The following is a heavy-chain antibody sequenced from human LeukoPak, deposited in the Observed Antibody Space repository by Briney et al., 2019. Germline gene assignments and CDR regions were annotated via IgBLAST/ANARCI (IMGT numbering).Heavy chain of an antibody. V-gene: IGHV3-23*01. Sequence: GGSLRLSCAASGFTFSSYAMSWVRQAPGKGLEWVSAISGSGGRTYYADSVKGRFTISRDNSKNTLYLQMNSLRAEDTAVYNCAKDMGAVPHVPDYWGQGTLVTVSS. CDR1: GFTFSSYA. J-gene: IGHJ4*02. CDR2: ISGSGGRT. CDR3: AKDMGAVPHVPDY. D-gene: IGHD3-16*01.